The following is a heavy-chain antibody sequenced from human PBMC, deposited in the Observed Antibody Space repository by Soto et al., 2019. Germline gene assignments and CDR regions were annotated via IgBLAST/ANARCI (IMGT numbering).Heavy chain of an antibody. J-gene: IGHJ2*01. CDR3: ATKPRGGGYGYAYFAL. D-gene: IGHD5-12*01. Sequence: EVELLESGGGLEQPGGSLRLSCAASGVIFSNYAMSWVRQAPGKGLEWVSLITGSGDNTYDTDSVKGRFTISRDNSKNTLYRPMSSLRAGDMAIYYGATKPRGGGYGYAYFALWGRGTLVTAPS. V-gene: IGHV3-23*01. CDR2: ITGSGDNT. CDR1: GVIFSNYA.